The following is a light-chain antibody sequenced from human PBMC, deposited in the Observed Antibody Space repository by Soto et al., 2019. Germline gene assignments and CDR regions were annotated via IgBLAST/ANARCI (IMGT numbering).Light chain of an antibody. V-gene: IGKV1-5*01. CDR3: QQYNSYRT. CDR2: GAS. CDR1: QSISWW. Sequence: DIQMTQSPSTLSASIGDRVTITCRASQSISWWLAWYQQKPGKAPKLLIYGASTLDGGVPSRFSGSGSGTEFTLTISSLQPDDSATYYCQQYNSYRTFGQGTKVEIK. J-gene: IGKJ1*01.